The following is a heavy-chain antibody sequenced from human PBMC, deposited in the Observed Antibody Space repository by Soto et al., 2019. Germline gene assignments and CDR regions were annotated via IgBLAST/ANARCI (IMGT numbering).Heavy chain of an antibody. Sequence: SETLSLTCTVSGGSISSGGYYWSWIRQHPGKGLEWIGYIYYSGSTYYNPSLKSRVTISVDTSKNQFSLKLSSVTAADTAVYYCARSLGTYSRSSGAPFDYWGQGTLVTAPQ. V-gene: IGHV4-31*03. J-gene: IGHJ4*02. D-gene: IGHD6-6*01. CDR3: ARSLGTYSRSSGAPFDY. CDR1: GGSISSGGYY. CDR2: IYYSGST.